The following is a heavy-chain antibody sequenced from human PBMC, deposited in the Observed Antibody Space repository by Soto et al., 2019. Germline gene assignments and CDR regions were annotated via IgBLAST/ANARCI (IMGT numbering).Heavy chain of an antibody. D-gene: IGHD6-13*01. V-gene: IGHV3-15*01. J-gene: IGHJ4*02. CDR2: IKSKIDGGTT. Sequence: GGSLRLSCAASGFTFSDAWMSWVRQAPGKGLEWVGRIKSKIDGGTTDYAGPVKGRFSISRDDSKNTLYLQMNSLKTEDTAVYYCTTEHSSWGQGTLVTVS. CDR3: TTEHSS. CDR1: GFTFSDAW.